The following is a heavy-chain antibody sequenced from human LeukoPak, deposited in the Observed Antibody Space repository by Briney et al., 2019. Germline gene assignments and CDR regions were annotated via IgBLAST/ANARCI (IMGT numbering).Heavy chain of an antibody. D-gene: IGHD3-10*02. CDR2: ISSSSSYI. Sequence: GGSLRLSCAASGFTFSDYYMSWIRQAPGKGLEWVSYISSSSSYIYYADSVKGRFTISRDNAKNSLYLQMNSLRAEDTAVYYCARDGFIVFGDNRYYFDYWGQGTLVTVSS. CDR1: GFTFSDYY. CDR3: ARDGFIVFGDNRYYFDY. J-gene: IGHJ4*02. V-gene: IGHV3-11*06.